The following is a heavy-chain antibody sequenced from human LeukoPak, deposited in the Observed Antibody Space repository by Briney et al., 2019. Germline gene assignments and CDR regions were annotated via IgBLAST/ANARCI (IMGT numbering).Heavy chain of an antibody. Sequence: SVTVSCKASAGTFGSYAISRVRQAPGQGLEWMGGIKPIFGTLNYAQKFQGRVTITADESTSTAYVELSSLRSEDTAMYYCARDRYYDGSGYYYESEYWGQGTLVTASS. CDR1: AGTFGSYA. V-gene: IGHV1-69*13. J-gene: IGHJ4*02. CDR3: ARDRYYDGSGYYYESEY. CDR2: IKPIFGTL. D-gene: IGHD3-22*01.